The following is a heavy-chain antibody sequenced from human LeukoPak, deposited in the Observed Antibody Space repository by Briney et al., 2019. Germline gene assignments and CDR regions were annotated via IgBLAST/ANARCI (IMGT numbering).Heavy chain of an antibody. D-gene: IGHD3-10*01. Sequence: GGSLRLSCAASGFTFSSYWMSWVRQAPGKGLEWVSYISSSGSIIHYADAVKGRFTTSRDNAKNSLHLQMNSLRAEDTAIYYCARVRGYGSESFDYWGQGTLVTVSS. CDR2: ISSSGSII. CDR1: GFTFSSYW. CDR3: ARVRGYGSESFDY. J-gene: IGHJ4*02. V-gene: IGHV3-48*04.